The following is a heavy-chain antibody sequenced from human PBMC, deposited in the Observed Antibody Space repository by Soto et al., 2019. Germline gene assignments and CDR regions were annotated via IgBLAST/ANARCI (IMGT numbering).Heavy chain of an antibody. V-gene: IGHV4-39*01. D-gene: IGHD4-4*01. CDR3: ARRVTTGLENWFDP. Sequence: SDTLSLTCTVSGGSISSSSYYWGWIRQPPGKGLEWIGSIYYSGSTYYNPSLKSRVTISVDTSKNQFSLKLSSVTAADTAVYYCARRVTTGLENWFDPWGQGTLVTVSS. CDR1: GGSISSSSYY. J-gene: IGHJ5*02. CDR2: IYYSGST.